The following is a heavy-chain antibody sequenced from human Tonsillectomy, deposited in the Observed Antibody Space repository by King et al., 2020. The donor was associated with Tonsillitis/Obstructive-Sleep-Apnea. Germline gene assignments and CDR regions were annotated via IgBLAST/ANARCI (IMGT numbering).Heavy chain of an antibody. J-gene: IGHJ4*02. CDR3: TTAETDY. V-gene: IGHV3-15*01. CDR2: IKSKTDGGPT. CDR1: GFTFSNAW. Sequence: DVQLVESGGGLVKPGGSLRLSCAASGFTFSNAWMSWVRQAPGKGLEWVGRIKSKTDGGPTDYAAPVKGRFTISRDDSKNTLYLQMNSLKTEDTAVYYCTTAETDYWGQGPLVTVSS.